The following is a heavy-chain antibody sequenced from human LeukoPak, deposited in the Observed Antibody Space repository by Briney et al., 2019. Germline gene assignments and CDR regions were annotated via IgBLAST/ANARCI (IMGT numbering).Heavy chain of an antibody. Sequence: GGSLRLSCAASGFTFTTYWMSWMRQAPGKGLRWVANIKHDGSEQYYVDSVKGRFTISRDNAKNSLFLQMNSLGVEDTAVYYCKSGGAAPGSFDYWGHGALVTVSS. D-gene: IGHD1-26*01. CDR2: IKHDGSEQ. CDR1: GFTFTTYW. V-gene: IGHV3-7*01. CDR3: KSGGAAPGSFDY. J-gene: IGHJ4*01.